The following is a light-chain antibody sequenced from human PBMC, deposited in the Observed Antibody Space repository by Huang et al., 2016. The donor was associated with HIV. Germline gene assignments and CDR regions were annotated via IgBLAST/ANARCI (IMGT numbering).Light chain of an antibody. CDR2: DAS. J-gene: IGKJ2*01. CDR3: QQYNDWPPYT. V-gene: IGKV3-15*01. CDR1: RSVNFN. Sequence: EIAMTQSPATLSVSPGERATLSCRASRSVNFNLAWYQQTPGQGPRLLIYDASTRATGIPARFSGSGSGTEFTLTISSLQSEDFAVYYCQQYNDWPPYTFGQGTKLEIK.